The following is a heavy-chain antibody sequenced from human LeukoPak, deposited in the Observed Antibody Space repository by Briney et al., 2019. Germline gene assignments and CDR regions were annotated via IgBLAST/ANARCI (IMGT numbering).Heavy chain of an antibody. CDR1: GGSISSGGYY. D-gene: IGHD3-3*01. Sequence: SQTLSLTCTVSGGSISSGGYYWSWIRQHPGKGLEWIGYIYYSGSTYYNPSLKSRVTISVDTSKNQFSLKLSSVTAADTAVHYCARKYHDFWSGYTDYGMDVWGQGTTVTVSS. J-gene: IGHJ6*02. CDR2: IYYSGST. V-gene: IGHV4-31*03. CDR3: ARKYHDFWSGYTDYGMDV.